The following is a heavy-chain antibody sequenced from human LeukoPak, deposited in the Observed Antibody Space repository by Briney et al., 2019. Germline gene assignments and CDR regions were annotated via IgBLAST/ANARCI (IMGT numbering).Heavy chain of an antibody. CDR3: AKGAVGATTDFDY. J-gene: IGHJ4*02. V-gene: IGHV3-23*01. Sequence: GGSLRLSCAASGFTFSNYGMSWVRQAPGKGLEWVSGISGSGDITYYADSVKGRFTISRDNSKNTLYLQMNSLRAEDTAVYYCAKGAVGATTDFDYWGQGTLVTVSS. D-gene: IGHD1-26*01. CDR2: ISGSGDIT. CDR1: GFTFSNYG.